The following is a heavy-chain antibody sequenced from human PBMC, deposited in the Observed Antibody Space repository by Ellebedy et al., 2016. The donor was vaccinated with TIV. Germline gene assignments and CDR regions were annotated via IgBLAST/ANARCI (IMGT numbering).Heavy chain of an antibody. D-gene: IGHD3-3*01. CDR1: GYTFTSYG. CDR3: ASGGYDFWSGPELDY. V-gene: IGHV1-8*02. CDR2: MNPNSGNT. Sequence: ASVKVSCXASGYTFTSYGISWVRQATGQGLEWMGWMNPNSGNTGYAQKFQGRVTMTRDTSISTAYMELSRLTSDDTAMYYCASGGYDFWSGPELDYWGQGTLVTVSS. J-gene: IGHJ4*02.